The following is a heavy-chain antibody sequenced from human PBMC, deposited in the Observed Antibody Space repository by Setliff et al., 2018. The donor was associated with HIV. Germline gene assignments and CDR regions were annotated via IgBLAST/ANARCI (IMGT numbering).Heavy chain of an antibody. CDR1: NGSFSGYF. CDR2: INHSGST. CDR3: AAWGPRYSYAPYFFDS. Sequence: SETLSLTCAVYNGSFSGYFWTWIRQPPGKGLEWIGEINHSGSTNYSPSLKSRVTISVDASRNQFSLRLSSVTAADTAVYYCAAWGPRYSYAPYFFDSWGQGTLVTVSS. V-gene: IGHV4-34*01. J-gene: IGHJ4*02. D-gene: IGHD5-18*01.